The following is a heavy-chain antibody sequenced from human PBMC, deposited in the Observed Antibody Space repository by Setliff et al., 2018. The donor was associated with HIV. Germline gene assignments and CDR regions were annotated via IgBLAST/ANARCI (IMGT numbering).Heavy chain of an antibody. CDR3: VRDPIEGSPDYFDY. D-gene: IGHD1-26*01. CDR2: MSTGGGIK. V-gene: IGHV3-30-3*01. Sequence: PGGSLRLSCAATGFTFSSYVLHWVRQAPGKGLEWVAVMSTGGGIKICADSVKGRFTISRDNSRNTLFLQMNNLRPEDTATYYCVRDPIEGSPDYFDYWGQGALVTSPQ. J-gene: IGHJ4*02. CDR1: GFTFSSYV.